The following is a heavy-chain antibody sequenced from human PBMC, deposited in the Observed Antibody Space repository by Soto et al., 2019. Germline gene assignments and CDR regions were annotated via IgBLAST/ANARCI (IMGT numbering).Heavy chain of an antibody. J-gene: IGHJ4*02. V-gene: IGHV4-39*01. CDR3: ARSRMADSKMDIFDY. CDR2: IYYSGST. Sequence: SETLSLTCTVSGGSISSSSYYWGWIRQPPGKGLEWIGSIYYSGSTYYNPSLKSRVTISVDTSKNQFSLKLSSVTAADTAVYYCARSRMADSKMDIFDYWGQGTLVTVSS. D-gene: IGHD2-2*03. CDR1: GGSISSSSYY.